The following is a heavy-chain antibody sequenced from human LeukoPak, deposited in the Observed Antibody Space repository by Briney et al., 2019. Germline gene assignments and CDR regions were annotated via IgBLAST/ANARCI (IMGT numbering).Heavy chain of an antibody. CDR1: GFSFSNYG. V-gene: IGHV3-30*02. D-gene: IGHD3-16*01. CDR2: IRYDGSQK. Sequence: GGSLRLSCAASGFSFSNYGMHWVRQAPGKGLEWVAYIRYDGSQKYYGDSVKGRFTISRDNSKNTVYLQMNSLRDEDTAVYYCARDLLSLPDKYFDSWGQGTLVTVSS. J-gene: IGHJ4*02. CDR3: ARDLLSLPDKYFDS.